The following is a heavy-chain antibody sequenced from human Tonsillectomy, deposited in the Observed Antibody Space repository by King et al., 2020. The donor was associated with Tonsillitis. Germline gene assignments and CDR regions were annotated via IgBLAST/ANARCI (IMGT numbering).Heavy chain of an antibody. D-gene: IGHD3-16*01. CDR1: GFIFSGYA. Sequence: VQLVESGGTVVQPGRSLRLSCAASGFIFSGYAMHWVRQAPGKGLEGVTVISYDGTNKFYADSVKGRFTISRDNSKNMVYLQMNNLRTEDTAVYYCARDPVGGGGYWGQGTLVTVSS. CDR2: ISYDGTNK. CDR3: ARDPVGGGGY. V-gene: IGHV3-30*01. J-gene: IGHJ4*02.